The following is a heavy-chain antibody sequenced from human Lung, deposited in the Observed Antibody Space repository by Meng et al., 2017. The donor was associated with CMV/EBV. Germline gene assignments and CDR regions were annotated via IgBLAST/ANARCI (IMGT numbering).Heavy chain of an antibody. D-gene: IGHD6-13*01. V-gene: IGHV2-70D*14. Sequence: SGPTLVXPTQTLTLTCTFSGFSLSTSGMRVSWIRQPPGKALEWLARIDWDDDKFYSTSLKTRLTISKDTSKNQVVLTMTNMDPVDTATYYCARDAAGYSIFDPWXQGTLVTVSS. J-gene: IGHJ5*02. CDR1: GFSLSTSGMR. CDR3: ARDAAGYSIFDP. CDR2: IDWDDDK.